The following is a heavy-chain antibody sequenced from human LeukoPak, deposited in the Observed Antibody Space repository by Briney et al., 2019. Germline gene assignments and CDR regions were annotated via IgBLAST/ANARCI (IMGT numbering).Heavy chain of an antibody. CDR1: GGSISNSSYY. CDR2: IYYNGST. CDR3: ARGRRGGYSYGWVGYMDV. V-gene: IGHV4-39*07. Sequence: SETLSLTCTVSGGSISNSSYYWGWIRQPPGKGLEWIGSIYYNGSTYYNPSLKSRVTISVDTSKNQFSLKLSSVTAADTAVYYCARGRRGGYSYGWVGYMDVWGKGTTVTVSS. D-gene: IGHD5-18*01. J-gene: IGHJ6*03.